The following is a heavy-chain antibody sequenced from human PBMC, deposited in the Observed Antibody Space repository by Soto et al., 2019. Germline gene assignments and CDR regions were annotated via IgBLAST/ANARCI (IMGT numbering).Heavy chain of an antibody. CDR1: GYTFTSYA. D-gene: IGHD2-8*01. CDR3: ARDTCTNGVCYGDY. Sequence: GASVKVSCKASGYTFTSYAIQWVRQAPGQRLEWMGWISAGDGNTRYSQTFQGRVTFTSDTSASTGYMELSGLTSEDTAVYFCARDTCTNGVCYGDYWGQGTLVTVSS. J-gene: IGHJ4*02. V-gene: IGHV1-3*01. CDR2: ISAGDGNT.